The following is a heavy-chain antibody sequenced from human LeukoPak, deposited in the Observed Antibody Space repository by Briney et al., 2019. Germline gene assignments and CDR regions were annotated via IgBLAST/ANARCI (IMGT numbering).Heavy chain of an antibody. CDR3: ARGGRTLIDYGDYA. V-gene: IGHV3-23*01. CDR1: GITFSSYA. J-gene: IGHJ5*02. D-gene: IGHD4-17*01. CDR2: ISGSGGNT. Sequence: SGGSLRLSCAASGITFSSYAMSWVRQAPGKGLEWVSAISGSGGNTYYADSVKGRFTISRDNSKNTLYLQMNSLRAEDAAVYYCARGGRTLIDYGDYAWGRGTLVTVSS.